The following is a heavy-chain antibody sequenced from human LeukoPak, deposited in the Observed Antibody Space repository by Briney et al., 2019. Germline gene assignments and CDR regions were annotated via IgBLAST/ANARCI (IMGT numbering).Heavy chain of an antibody. Sequence: GGSLRLSCAASGFTFSNYGTHWDRQAPGKGLEWVAVIWYDGSNKYYADSVKGRFTISRDNSKNTLYLQMNSLRAEDTAVYYCARDLYGDPTYYFVYWGQGTLVTVSS. CDR2: IWYDGSNK. V-gene: IGHV3-33*01. CDR1: GFTFSNYG. CDR3: ARDLYGDPTYYFVY. J-gene: IGHJ4*02. D-gene: IGHD4-17*01.